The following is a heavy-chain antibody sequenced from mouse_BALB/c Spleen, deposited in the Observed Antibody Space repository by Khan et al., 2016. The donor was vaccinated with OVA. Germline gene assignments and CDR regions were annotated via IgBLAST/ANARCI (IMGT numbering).Heavy chain of an antibody. CDR1: GFTFSSYS. CDR3: AVHVTGSFAC. D-gene: IGHD4-1*01. CDR2: ISSGGDYT. V-gene: IGHV5-6*01. Sequence: EVELVESGGDLVKPGGSLKLSCAASGFTFSSYSMSWVRQTPDKRLEWVASISSGGDYTYYPDSVKGRFTISRDNAKNTLYLQMSDLKSEDTAMYYCAVHVTGSFACWGKGTLVTVSA. J-gene: IGHJ3*01.